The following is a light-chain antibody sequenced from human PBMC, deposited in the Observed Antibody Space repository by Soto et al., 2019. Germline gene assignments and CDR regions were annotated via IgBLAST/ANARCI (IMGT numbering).Light chain of an antibody. J-gene: IGKJ1*01. V-gene: IGKV1-39*01. CDR1: HSISRY. CDR3: QQNYRATPWT. CDR2: AAS. Sequence: DIQMTQSPSSLSASVGDRITITCRASHSISRYLNWYQHKPGKAPKLLINAASSLERGVPSRFSGGGSGTDFTLNISSLQPDDFATYYCQQNYRATPWTFGQGTKVDI.